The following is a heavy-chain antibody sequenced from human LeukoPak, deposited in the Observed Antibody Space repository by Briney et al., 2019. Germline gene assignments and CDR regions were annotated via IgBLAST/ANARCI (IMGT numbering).Heavy chain of an antibody. D-gene: IGHD2-2*01. CDR3: ARDRALGYCSSTSCYEEGYYYYYGMDV. Sequence: ASVKVSCKASGYTFTSYYMHWVRQAPGQGLEWMGIINPSGGSTSYAQKFQGRVTMTRDTSTSTVYMELSSLRSEDTAVYYCARDRALGYCSSTSCYEEGYYYYYGMDVWGQGTTVTVSS. CDR2: INPSGGST. CDR1: GYTFTSYY. J-gene: IGHJ6*02. V-gene: IGHV1-46*01.